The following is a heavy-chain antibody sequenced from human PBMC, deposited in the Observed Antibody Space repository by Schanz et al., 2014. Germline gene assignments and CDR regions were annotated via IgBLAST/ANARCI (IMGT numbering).Heavy chain of an antibody. CDR3: ARHNRVWFGKEGC. CDR2: LFYGGSK. D-gene: IGHD3-10*01. Sequence: QLQMQTSGPGLVRPWETLSLTCTVSGGSISDSGAYWGWFRQTPGKGLEWIANLFYGGSKYYNPSFKSRVTLSVAASNTQYSLRLGSVTAADTGVYYCARHNRVWFGKEGCWGQGTLVTVSS. J-gene: IGHJ4*02. V-gene: IGHV4-39*01. CDR1: GGSISDSGAY.